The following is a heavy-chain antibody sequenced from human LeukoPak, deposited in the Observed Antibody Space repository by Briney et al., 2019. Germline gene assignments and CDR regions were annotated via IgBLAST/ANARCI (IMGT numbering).Heavy chain of an antibody. CDR2: IHYTGST. CDR1: GDSITRHY. V-gene: IGHV4-59*11. CDR3: ARSGYSPSFDS. J-gene: IGHJ4*02. Sequence: SETLSLTCTVSGDSITRHYWNWIRQSPGKALEWIGYIHYTGSTNTNPSLRSRVTISVDTSNSQFSLKLNSVTAADPAVYSCARSGYSPSFDSWGQGTLVTVSS. D-gene: IGHD4-23*01.